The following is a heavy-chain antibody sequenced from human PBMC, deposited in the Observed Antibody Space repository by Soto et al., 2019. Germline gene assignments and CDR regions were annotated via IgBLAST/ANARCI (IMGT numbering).Heavy chain of an antibody. CDR1: GYTFTGYY. V-gene: IGHV1-2*02. D-gene: IGHD3-3*01. CDR2: INPNSGGT. J-gene: IGHJ5*02. Sequence: GASVKVSCKASGYTFTGYYMHWVRQAPGQGLEWRGWINPNSGGTNYAQKFQGRVTMTRDTSISTAYMELSRLRSDDTAVYYCAREDFGDENNWFDPWGQGTLVTVSS. CDR3: AREDFGDENNWFDP.